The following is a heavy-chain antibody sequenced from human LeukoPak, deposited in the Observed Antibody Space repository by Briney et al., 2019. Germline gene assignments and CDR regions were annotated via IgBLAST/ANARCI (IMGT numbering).Heavy chain of an antibody. CDR3: ARSPKRHTAMVKYYYMDV. CDR1: GGTFSSYA. V-gene: IGHV1-69*05. Sequence: SVNVSRKASGGTFSSYAISGVRQAPGQGLEWVGGIIPIFGTANYAQKFQGRVTITTDESTSTAYMELSSLRSEDTAVYYCARSPKRHTAMVKYYYMDVWGKGTTVTVSS. CDR2: IIPIFGTA. D-gene: IGHD5-18*01. J-gene: IGHJ6*03.